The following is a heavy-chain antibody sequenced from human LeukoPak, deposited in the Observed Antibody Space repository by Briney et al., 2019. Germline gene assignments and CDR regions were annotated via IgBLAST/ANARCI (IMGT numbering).Heavy chain of an antibody. CDR1: GGSISSYY. J-gene: IGHJ3*02. V-gene: IGHV4-59*01. CDR2: IYYSGST. CDR3: ARDRPYYDFWSGYYQGTDAFDI. Sequence: SETLSLTCTVSGGSISSYYWSWIRQPPGKGLEWIGYIYYSGSTNYNPSLKSRVTISVDTSKNQFSLKLSSVTAADTAVYYCARDRPYYDFWSGYYQGTDAFDIWGQGTMVTVSS. D-gene: IGHD3-3*01.